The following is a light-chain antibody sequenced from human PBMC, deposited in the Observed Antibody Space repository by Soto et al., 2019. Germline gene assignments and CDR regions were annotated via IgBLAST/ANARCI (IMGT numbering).Light chain of an antibody. J-gene: IGLJ3*02. CDR3: SSYTSSSTWV. CDR2: DVS. CDR1: SSDVGRYNF. Sequence: QSALTQPASVSGSPGQSITISCTGTSSDVGRYNFVSWYQQHPGKAPKLMIYDVSNRPSGVSYRFSGSKSGNTASLTISGLQAEDEADYYCSSYTSSSTWVFGGGTKVTVL. V-gene: IGLV2-14*01.